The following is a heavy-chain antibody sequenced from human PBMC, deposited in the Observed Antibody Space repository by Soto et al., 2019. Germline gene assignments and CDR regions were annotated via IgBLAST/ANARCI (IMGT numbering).Heavy chain of an antibody. V-gene: IGHV1-18*03. CDR3: ARGRYGDY. J-gene: IGHJ4*02. D-gene: IGHD1-1*01. CDR2: ISARNGDT. Sequence: QVHLMQSGAEVKKPGASVKVSCKGSGYTFTSYGITWVRQAPGQGLEWMGWISARNGDTDYAQKLQGRVTVTRDTSTSTAYMELRSLRSDDMAVYYCARGRYGDYWGQGALVTVSS. CDR1: GYTFTSYG.